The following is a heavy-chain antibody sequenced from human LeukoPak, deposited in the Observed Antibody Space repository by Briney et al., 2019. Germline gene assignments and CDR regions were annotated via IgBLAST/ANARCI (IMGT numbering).Heavy chain of an antibody. Sequence: GGSLRLSCTASGFTFSTYTVSWVRQAPGKGLEWVSSITSSSSYIYYADSVKGRFTISRDNAKNSLYLQMNSLRAEDTAVYYCGSMVREGEDYWGQGTLVTVSS. J-gene: IGHJ4*02. V-gene: IGHV3-21*01. CDR2: ITSSSSYI. D-gene: IGHD3-10*01. CDR1: GFTFSTYT. CDR3: GSMVREGEDY.